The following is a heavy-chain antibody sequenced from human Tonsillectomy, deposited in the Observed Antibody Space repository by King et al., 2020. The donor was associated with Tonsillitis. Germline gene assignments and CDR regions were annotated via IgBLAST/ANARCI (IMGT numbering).Heavy chain of an antibody. CDR1: GFTFDEYT. Sequence: QLVQSGGVVVQPGGSLRLSCAASGFTFDEYTMHWVRQAPGKGLEWVSLISWDGGTTYYADSVKDRFAISRDNSKNSLYLQMSALRTEATALYYCAKVPGALRLFDAFDIWGRGTMVTVSS. CDR3: AKVPGALRLFDAFDI. D-gene: IGHD3-3*02. J-gene: IGHJ3*02. CDR2: ISWDGGTT. V-gene: IGHV3-43*01.